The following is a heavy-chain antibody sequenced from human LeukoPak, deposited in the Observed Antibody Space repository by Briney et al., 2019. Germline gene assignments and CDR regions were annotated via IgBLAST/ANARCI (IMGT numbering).Heavy chain of an antibody. Sequence: PSETLSLTCTVSGXSIRSYYWNWIRQPPGKGLEWIGHIYYSGNTNYNPSLKSRVTISVDTSENQFSLKLSSVTAADTAVYYCATDNSYGSGSYYTWGQGTLVTVSS. D-gene: IGHD3-10*01. CDR2: IYYSGNT. J-gene: IGHJ4*02. V-gene: IGHV4-59*01. CDR1: GXSIRSYY. CDR3: ATDNSYGSGSYYT.